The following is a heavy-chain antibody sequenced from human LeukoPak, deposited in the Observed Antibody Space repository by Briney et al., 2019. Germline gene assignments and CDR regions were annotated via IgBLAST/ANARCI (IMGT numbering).Heavy chain of an antibody. J-gene: IGHJ3*02. CDR1: GGSISSSSYY. Sequence: SETLSLTCTVSGGSISSSSYYWGWIRQPPGKGPEWIGSIYYSGSTYYNPSLKSRVTISVDTSKNQFSLKLSSVTAADTAVYYCAIGHIPVVFDIWGQGTMVTVSS. CDR2: IYYSGST. CDR3: AIGHIPVVFDI. D-gene: IGHD2-21*01. V-gene: IGHV4-39*01.